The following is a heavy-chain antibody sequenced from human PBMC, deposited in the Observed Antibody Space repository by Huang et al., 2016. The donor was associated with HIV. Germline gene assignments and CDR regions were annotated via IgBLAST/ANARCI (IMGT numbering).Heavy chain of an antibody. CDR2: INGGDGNT. D-gene: IGHD6-13*01. J-gene: IGHJ4*02. V-gene: IGHV1-3*01. CDR3: AKDRQWRGSNWYYFDY. CDR1: GYTFTNYA. Sequence: QVQLVQSGAEVKKPGASVKVSCKASGYTFTNYAIHWVRQAPGQSLEGMAWINGGDGNTKYSQKLQGRVTVTRDTAASMVYMELSSLRSEDTALYYCAKDRQWRGSNWYYFDYWGQGTLVTVSS.